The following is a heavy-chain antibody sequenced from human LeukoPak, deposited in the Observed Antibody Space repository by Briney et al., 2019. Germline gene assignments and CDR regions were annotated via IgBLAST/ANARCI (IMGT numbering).Heavy chain of an antibody. V-gene: IGHV3-23*01. J-gene: IGHJ4*02. D-gene: IGHD2-15*01. Sequence: PGGSLRLSCAASGFTFSNNAMSWVRQAPGKGLEWVSAITADGGTTFYADSVKGRFTISRDNSKNTLYLQVNSLRADDTAVYYCASRGSCSSQYYWGQGTLVTVSS. CDR2: ITADGGTT. CDR1: GFTFSNNA. CDR3: ASRGSCSSQYY.